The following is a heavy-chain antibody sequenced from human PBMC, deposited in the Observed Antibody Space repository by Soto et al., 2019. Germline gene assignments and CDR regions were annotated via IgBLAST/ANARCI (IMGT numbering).Heavy chain of an antibody. Sequence: ASVKVSCKASGYTFTSYDINWVRQATGQGLEWMGWMNPNSGNTGYAQQFQGRVTMTRNTSISTAYMEVSSLKSEDTAVYYCARGRCSTSYDFWGPGTLVTVSS. J-gene: IGHJ4*02. CDR2: MNPNSGNT. V-gene: IGHV1-8*01. CDR3: ARGRCSTSYDF. D-gene: IGHD2-2*01. CDR1: GYTFTSYD.